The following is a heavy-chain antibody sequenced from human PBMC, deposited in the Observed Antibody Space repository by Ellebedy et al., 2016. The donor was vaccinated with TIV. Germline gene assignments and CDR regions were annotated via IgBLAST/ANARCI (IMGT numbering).Heavy chain of an antibody. J-gene: IGHJ6*03. CDR3: ARAGYYYGSGSYYYYMDV. CDR1: GGSISSSSYY. D-gene: IGHD3-10*01. V-gene: IGHV4-39*07. CDR2: IYHSGST. Sequence: GSLRLXCTVSGGSISSSSYYWGWIRQPPGKGLEWIGSIYHSGSTYYNPSLKSRVTISVDRSKNQFSLKLSSVTAADTAVYYCARAGYYYGSGSYYYYMDVWGKGTTVTVSS.